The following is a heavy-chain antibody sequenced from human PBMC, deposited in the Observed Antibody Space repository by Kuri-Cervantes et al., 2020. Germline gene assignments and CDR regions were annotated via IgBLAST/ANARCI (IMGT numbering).Heavy chain of an antibody. J-gene: IGHJ4*02. D-gene: IGHD3-22*01. CDR1: GASISSSNW. Sequence: SETLSLTSAVSGASISSSNWWSWVRQPPGKGLEWIGEIYHSGSTNYNPSLESRVTIPVDKSKNQFSLKLSSVTAADTAVYYCARGLILVVGSAYYFDYWGQGTLVTVSS. CDR3: ARGLILVVGSAYYFDY. CDR2: IYHSGST. V-gene: IGHV4-4*02.